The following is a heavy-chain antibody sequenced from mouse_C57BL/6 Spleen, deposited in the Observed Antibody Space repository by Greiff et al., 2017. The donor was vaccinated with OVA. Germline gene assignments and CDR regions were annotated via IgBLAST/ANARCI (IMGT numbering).Heavy chain of an antibody. D-gene: IGHD2-4*01. J-gene: IGHJ3*01. CDR2: ISYDGSN. V-gene: IGHV3-6*01. CDR3: ARDGNYDYDAWFAY. Sequence: EVKLVESGPGLVKPSQSLSLTCSVTGYSITSGYYWNWIRQFPGNKLEWMGYISYDGSNNYNPSLKNRISITRDTSKNQFFLKLNSVTTEDTATYYCARDGNYDYDAWFAYWGQGTLVTVSA. CDR1: GYSITSGYY.